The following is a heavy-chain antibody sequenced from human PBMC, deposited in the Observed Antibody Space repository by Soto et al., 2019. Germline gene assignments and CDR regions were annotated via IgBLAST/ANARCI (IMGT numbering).Heavy chain of an antibody. J-gene: IGHJ4*02. V-gene: IGHV4-39*01. D-gene: IGHD2-2*02. CDR3: ARRYCSSTSCHIDY. CDR1: GGSISSSSYY. CDR2: IYYSGST. Sequence: SETLSLTCTVSGGSISSSSYYWGWIRQPPGKGLEWIGSIYYSGSTYYNPSLKSRVTISVDTSKNQFSLKLSSVTAADTAVYYCARRYCSSTSCHIDYWGQGTLVTVSS.